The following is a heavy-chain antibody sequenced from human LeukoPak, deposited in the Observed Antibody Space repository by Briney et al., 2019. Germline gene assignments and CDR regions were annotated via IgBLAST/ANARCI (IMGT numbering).Heavy chain of an antibody. CDR2: IYPGDSDT. Sequence: GESLKISCKGSGYSFGSNWIGWVRQMPGQGLEWMGIIYPGDSDTRYNPSFQGLVTIYVDKSISTAYLQWSSLKASDTAMYYCVKQGEWYAGSGTYRAFDMWGQGTTVIVSS. D-gene: IGHD3-10*01. J-gene: IGHJ3*02. CDR3: VKQGEWYAGSGTYRAFDM. CDR1: GYSFGSNW. V-gene: IGHV5-51*01.